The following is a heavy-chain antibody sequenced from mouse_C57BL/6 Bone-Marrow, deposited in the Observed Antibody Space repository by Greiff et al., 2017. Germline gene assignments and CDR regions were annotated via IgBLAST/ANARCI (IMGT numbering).Heavy chain of an antibody. CDR3: GRGNGYYVAWFAY. D-gene: IGHD2-3*01. V-gene: IGHV5-4*01. Sequence: EVQVVESGGGLVKPGGSLKLSCAASGFTFSSYAMSWVRQTPEKRLEWVATISDGGSYTYYPANVKSRITISRDNAKNNLYLQMSHLKSEDTAMYYCGRGNGYYVAWFAYWGQGTLGTVSA. J-gene: IGHJ3*01. CDR2: ISDGGSYT. CDR1: GFTFSSYA.